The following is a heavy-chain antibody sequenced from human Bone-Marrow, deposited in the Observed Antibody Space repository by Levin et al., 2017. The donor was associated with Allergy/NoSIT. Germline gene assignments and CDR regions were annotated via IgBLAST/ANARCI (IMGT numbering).Heavy chain of an antibody. Sequence: NPSETLSLTCTVSGGSINTGDYYWTWIRQPPGKGLEWIGYIYYNGRTHYNPSLKSRLTISADTSKNQFSVTLNSATAADTAVYYCARGGFTYGHLTYWGHGTLVTVSS. CDR2: IYYNGRT. J-gene: IGHJ4*01. CDR1: GGSINTGDYY. V-gene: IGHV4-30-4*01. D-gene: IGHD5-18*01. CDR3: ARGGFTYGHLTY.